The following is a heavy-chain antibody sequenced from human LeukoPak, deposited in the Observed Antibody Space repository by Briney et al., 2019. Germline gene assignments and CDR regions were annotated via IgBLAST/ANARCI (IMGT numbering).Heavy chain of an antibody. CDR1: GYSISSGYD. Sequence: PSETLSLTCTVSGYSISSGYDWAWIRQPPGKGLEWIGSINHSGTTYYNPSLKSRVTISIDTSKNQFSLKLSSVTAADTAVYYCARVDIVVVPASNFDLWGRGTLVTVSS. CDR2: INHSGTT. J-gene: IGHJ2*01. V-gene: IGHV4-38-2*02. D-gene: IGHD2-2*03. CDR3: ARVDIVVVPASNFDL.